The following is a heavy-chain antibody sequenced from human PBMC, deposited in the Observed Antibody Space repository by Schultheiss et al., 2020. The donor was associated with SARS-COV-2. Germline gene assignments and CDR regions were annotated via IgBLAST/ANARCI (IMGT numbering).Heavy chain of an antibody. J-gene: IGHJ6*02. CDR1: GFTFSDYY. V-gene: IGHV3-9*01. CDR2: ISWNSGSI. CDR3: AKAGLWSGYWEYNYYYGMDV. D-gene: IGHD3-3*01. Sequence: SLKISCAASGFTFSDYYMSWIRQAPGKGLEWVSGISWNSGSIGYADSVKGRFTISRDNAKNSLYLQMNSLRAEDTALYYCAKAGLWSGYWEYNYYYGMDVWGQGTTVTVSS.